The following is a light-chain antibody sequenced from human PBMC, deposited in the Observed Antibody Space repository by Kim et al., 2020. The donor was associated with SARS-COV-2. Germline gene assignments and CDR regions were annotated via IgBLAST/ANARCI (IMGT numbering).Light chain of an antibody. CDR3: QAWDSSVV. Sequence: SYELTQPPSVSVSPGQTASINCSGDKLGDKYACWYQQKPGQSLVLVIYQDSKRPSGIPERFSGSNSGNTATLTISGTQAMDEADYYCQAWDSSVVFGGGTQLTVL. CDR1: KLGDKY. V-gene: IGLV3-1*01. J-gene: IGLJ2*01. CDR2: QDS.